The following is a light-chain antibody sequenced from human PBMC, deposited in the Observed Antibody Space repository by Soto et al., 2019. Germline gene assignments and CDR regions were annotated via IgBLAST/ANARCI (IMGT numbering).Light chain of an antibody. CDR2: EVS. CDR1: SSDVGAYDF. V-gene: IGLV2-14*03. CDR3: CSYTTSSTRV. J-gene: IGLJ1*01. Sequence: QSALAQPASVSGSPGQSITISCTGTSSDVGAYDFVSWYQQHPDKAPKLMIYEVSNRPSGVSYRFSGSKSVNTATLTISGLQAEDEADYYCCSYTTSSTRVFGTGTKLTVL.